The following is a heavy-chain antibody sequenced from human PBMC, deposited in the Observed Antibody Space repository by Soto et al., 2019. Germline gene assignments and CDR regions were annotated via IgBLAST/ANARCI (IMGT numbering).Heavy chain of an antibody. V-gene: IGHV3-7*01. CDR1: GFTFSSYW. Sequence: GGSLRLSCAASGFTFSSYWMTWVRQAPGKGLEWVANIKQDESQQYYVDSVKGRFTISRDNAKNSLYLQMNGLRVEDTAVYYCARGSGWYDYWGQGTLVTVSS. CDR2: IKQDESQQ. D-gene: IGHD6-19*01. CDR3: ARGSGWYDY. J-gene: IGHJ4*02.